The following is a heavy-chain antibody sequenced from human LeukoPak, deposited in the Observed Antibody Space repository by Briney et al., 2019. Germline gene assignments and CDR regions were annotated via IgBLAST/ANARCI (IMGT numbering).Heavy chain of an antibody. Sequence: ASVKVSCKASGYTFTSYYMHWVRQAPGQGLEWMGIINPSGGSTSYAQKFQGRVTMTRDMSTSTVYMELSSLRSEDTAVYYCARDGTMVRGVIDYYYYYMDVWGKGTTVIVSS. D-gene: IGHD3-10*01. J-gene: IGHJ6*03. CDR2: INPSGGST. CDR1: GYTFTSYY. V-gene: IGHV1-46*01. CDR3: ARDGTMVRGVIDYYYYYMDV.